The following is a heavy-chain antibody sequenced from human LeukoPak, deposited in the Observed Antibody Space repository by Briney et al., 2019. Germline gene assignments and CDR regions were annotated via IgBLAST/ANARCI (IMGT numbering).Heavy chain of an antibody. J-gene: IGHJ4*02. CDR3: AKDPNADY. CDR1: GFTFSSYG. CDR2: ISHDGSNK. V-gene: IGHV3-30*18. Sequence: GGSLRLSCAASGFTFSSYGMHWVRQAPGKGPEWVAVISHDGSNKYYADSVKGRFTISRDNSKNTLYLQMNSLRAEDTAVYYCAKDPNADYWGQGTLVTVSS.